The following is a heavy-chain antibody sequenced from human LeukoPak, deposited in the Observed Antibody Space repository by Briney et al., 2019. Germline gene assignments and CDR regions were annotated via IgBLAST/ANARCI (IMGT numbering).Heavy chain of an antibody. CDR1: GGSFSGYY. V-gene: IGHV4-34*01. J-gene: IGHJ2*01. D-gene: IGHD3-22*01. CDR3: ARLANRILVGSYWYFDL. Sequence: SETLSLTCAVYGGSFSGYYWSWIRQPPGKGLEWIGEINHSGSTNYNPSLKSRVTISVDTSKNQFFLKLSSVTAADTALYYCARLANRILVGSYWYFDLWGRGTLVTVSS. CDR2: INHSGST.